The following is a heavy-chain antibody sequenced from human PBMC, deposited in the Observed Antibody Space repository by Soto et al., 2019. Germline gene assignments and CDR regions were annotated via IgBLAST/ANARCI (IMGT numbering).Heavy chain of an antibody. CDR2: INTNGINT. V-gene: IGHV3-64*01. D-gene: IGHD5-12*01. Sequence: GGSLRLSCAASGFTFSGYSMFWVRQAPGKGLEYVSAINTNGINTFYAKSVKGRFTISRDNSKNTMYLQMDSLRAEDMAVYYCALDAWGRSSGYDLNDWGQGTLVTVSS. J-gene: IGHJ4*02. CDR1: GFTFSGYS. CDR3: ALDAWGRSSGYDLND.